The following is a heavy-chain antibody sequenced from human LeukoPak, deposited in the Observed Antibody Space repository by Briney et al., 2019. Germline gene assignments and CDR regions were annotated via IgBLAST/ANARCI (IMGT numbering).Heavy chain of an antibody. CDR3: ARDAGYNRFDY. CDR1: AFTFSSSW. J-gene: IGHJ4*02. Sequence: GGSLRLSCAASAFTFSSSWMAWVRQAPGKGLEWVAHIKEDGSEKNYVDSVKGRFTNSRDNAKNSLYLQMNSLTAEDTAVYYCARDAGYNRFDYWGQGTLVTVSS. CDR2: IKEDGSEK. V-gene: IGHV3-7*01. D-gene: IGHD5-24*01.